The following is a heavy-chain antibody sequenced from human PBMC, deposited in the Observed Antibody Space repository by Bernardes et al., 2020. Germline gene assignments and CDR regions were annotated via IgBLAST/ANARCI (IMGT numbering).Heavy chain of an antibody. D-gene: IGHD2-2*01. V-gene: IGHV4-61*01. CDR1: GGSVSSGSYY. CDR2: IYYSGST. Sequence: SETLSLTCTVSGGSVSSGSYYWSWIRQPPGKGLEWIGYIYYSGSTNYNPSLKRRVTISVDTSKNQFSLKLSSVTAADTAVYYCASYYLGYCSSTSCGIGHWGQGTLVTVSS. J-gene: IGHJ4*02. CDR3: ASYYLGYCSSTSCGIGH.